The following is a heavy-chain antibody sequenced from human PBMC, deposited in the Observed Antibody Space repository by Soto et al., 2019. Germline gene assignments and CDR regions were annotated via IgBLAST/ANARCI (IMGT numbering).Heavy chain of an antibody. CDR3: ARGHYGDYVHWFDP. CDR2: IYDTGTT. Sequence: QVQLQESGPGLVKPSGTLSLTCAVSGGSISRSNWWSWVRQPPGKGLEWIGEIYDTGTTNYNPSLKSRVIISVDKSKNQFSLRLSSVTAADTAIYYCARGHYGDYVHWFDPWGQGTLVTVSS. J-gene: IGHJ5*02. CDR1: GGSISRSNW. D-gene: IGHD4-17*01. V-gene: IGHV4-4*02.